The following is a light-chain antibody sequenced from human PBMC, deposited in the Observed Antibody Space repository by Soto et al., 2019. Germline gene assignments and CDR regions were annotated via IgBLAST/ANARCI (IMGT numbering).Light chain of an antibody. J-gene: IGLJ2*01. Sequence: QSALTQPPSASGSPGQSVTISCTGTSSDVGGYNYVSWYQQHAGKAPKLMIYDVSKRPSGVPDRFSGSKSGNTASLTGSGLQAEDEADYYCSSYAGSNNWGVFGGGTQLTVL. V-gene: IGLV2-8*01. CDR1: SSDVGGYNY. CDR2: DVS. CDR3: SSYAGSNNWGV.